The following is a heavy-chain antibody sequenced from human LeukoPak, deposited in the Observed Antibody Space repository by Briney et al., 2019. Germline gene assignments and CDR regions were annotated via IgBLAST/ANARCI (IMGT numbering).Heavy chain of an antibody. J-gene: IGHJ5*02. CDR2: IYHSGST. CDR1: GGSISSSNW. CDR3: ASVIAMVRGVGELNWFDP. D-gene: IGHD3-10*01. V-gene: IGHV4-4*02. Sequence: PSETLSLTCAVSGGSISSSNWWSWVRQPPGKGLEWIGEIYHSGSTNYNPSLKSRVTISVDKSKNQFSLKLSSVTAADTAVYYCASVIAMVRGVGELNWFDPWGQGTLVTVSS.